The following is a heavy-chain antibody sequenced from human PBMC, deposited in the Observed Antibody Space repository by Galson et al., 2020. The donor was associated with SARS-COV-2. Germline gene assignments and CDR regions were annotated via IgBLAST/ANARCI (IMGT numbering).Heavy chain of an antibody. J-gene: IGHJ3*02. CDR3: ARHTLYGGNPYDAFDI. V-gene: IGHV5-51*01. D-gene: IGHD4-17*01. Sequence: KIGESLKTSCQGSGYSFTSYCIGWVRQMPGKGLEWMGIIYPGDSDHIYTPSFQGTVTISADKSISTADLQWSSLKASDTAMYYCARHTLYGGNPYDAFDIWGQGTMVTVSS. CDR1: GYSFTSYC. CDR2: IYPGDSDH.